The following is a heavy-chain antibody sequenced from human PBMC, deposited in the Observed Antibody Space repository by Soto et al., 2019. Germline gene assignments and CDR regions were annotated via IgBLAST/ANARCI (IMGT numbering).Heavy chain of an antibody. CDR3: VLPSGGCGSNVCYAALFDY. D-gene: IGHD2-2*01. V-gene: IGHV3-23*01. Sequence: EVQLLESGGGLVQPGGSLRLSCAASGFAFSSRAMGWVRQAPGMGPEWVSGISGSGGSTYYADSVKGRFTISRDNSNDTLYLQVNSLRAEDTAVYYCVLPSGGCGSNVCYAALFDYWGQGALVTVSS. CDR2: ISGSGGST. CDR1: GFAFSSRA. J-gene: IGHJ4*01.